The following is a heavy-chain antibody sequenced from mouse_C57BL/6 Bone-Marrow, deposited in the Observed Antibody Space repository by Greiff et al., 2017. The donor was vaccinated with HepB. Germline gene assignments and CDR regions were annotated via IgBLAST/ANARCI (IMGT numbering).Heavy chain of an antibody. D-gene: IGHD1-1*01. CDR2: IYPGNGDT. CDR3: AITMVVARDYFDY. J-gene: IGHJ2*01. V-gene: IGHV1-82*01. CDR1: GYAFSSSW. Sequence: QVQLQQSGPELVKPGASVKISCKASGYAFSSSWMNWVKQRHGKGLEWIGRIYPGNGDTNYNEKFKGKATLTADKSSSTAYMQLSSLTSEDSAVYVCAITMVVARDYFDYWGQGTTLTVSS.